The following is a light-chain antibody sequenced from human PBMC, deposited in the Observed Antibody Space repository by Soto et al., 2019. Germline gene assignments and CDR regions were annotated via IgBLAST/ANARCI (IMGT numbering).Light chain of an antibody. CDR3: AAWYDSLNGPV. J-gene: IGLJ3*02. Sequence: QSVLTQPPSASGTPGQRVSISYSGSSSSIGSNTVNWDQQFPGTAPKLLIYRNDQRPSGVPDRFSGSKSDTTASLAISGLQSQDEADYYCAAWYDSLNGPVFGGGTKLTVL. CDR2: RND. CDR1: SSSIGSNT. V-gene: IGLV1-44*01.